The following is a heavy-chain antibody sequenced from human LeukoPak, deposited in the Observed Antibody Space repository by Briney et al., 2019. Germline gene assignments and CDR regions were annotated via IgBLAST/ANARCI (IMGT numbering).Heavy chain of an antibody. Sequence: GGSLRLSCAASGFTLSSYVMTWVRQAPGKGLEWGSVISGSGGRTYYADSVKGRFTITRDNSKNTLYLQMSSLRAEDTAIYYCAKASWIQLWDPIDYWGQGTLVTVSS. CDR3: AKASWIQLWDPIDY. V-gene: IGHV3-23*01. CDR2: ISGSGGRT. CDR1: GFTLSSYV. J-gene: IGHJ4*02. D-gene: IGHD5-18*01.